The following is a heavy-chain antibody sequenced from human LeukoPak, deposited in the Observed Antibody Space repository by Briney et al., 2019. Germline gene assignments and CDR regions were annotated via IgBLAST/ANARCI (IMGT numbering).Heavy chain of an antibody. CDR2: INHSGST. D-gene: IGHD1-1*01. Sequence: PSETLSLTCAVYGGSFSGYYWSWIRQPPGKGLEWIGEINHSGSTNYNPSLKSRVTISVDTSKNQFSLKLSSVTAADTAVYYCARGIVSWNDIYFDYWGQGTLVTVSS. CDR3: ARGIVSWNDIYFDY. J-gene: IGHJ4*02. CDR1: GGSFSGYY. V-gene: IGHV4-34*01.